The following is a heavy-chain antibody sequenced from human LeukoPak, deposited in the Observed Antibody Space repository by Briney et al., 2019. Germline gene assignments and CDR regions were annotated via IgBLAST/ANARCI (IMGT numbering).Heavy chain of an antibody. J-gene: IGHJ3*02. CDR3: AREQGDYYDSLRDAFDI. CDR1: GGSISSYY. V-gene: IGHV4-59*01. Sequence: SETLSLTCTVSGGSISSYYWSWIRQPPGKGLEWIGYIYYSGSTNYNPSLKSRVTISVDTSKNQFSLKLSSVTAADTAVYYCAREQGDYYDSLRDAFDIWGQGTMVTVSS. D-gene: IGHD3-22*01. CDR2: IYYSGST.